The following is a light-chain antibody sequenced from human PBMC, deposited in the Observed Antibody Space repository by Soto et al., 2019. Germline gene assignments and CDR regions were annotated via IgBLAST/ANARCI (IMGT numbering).Light chain of an antibody. CDR1: QTVRNNY. Sequence: ELVVRKSLGTLNWFEVERGTISCRASQTVRNNYLAWYQQKPGQAPRLLIYDASSRATGIPDRFSGGGSGTDVTLTSSRLEPEDFAVYYWQRVSSLPRTVGGGTKVDIK. J-gene: IGKJ4*01. CDR2: DAS. CDR3: QRVSSLPRT. V-gene: IGKV3-20*01.